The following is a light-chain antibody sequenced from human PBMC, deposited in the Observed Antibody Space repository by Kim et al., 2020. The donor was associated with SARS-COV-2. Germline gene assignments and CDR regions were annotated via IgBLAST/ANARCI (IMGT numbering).Light chain of an antibody. J-gene: IGKJ3*01. V-gene: IGKV1-33*01. Sequence: SVGDRVTITCQASQDISNYLNWYQQKPGKAPKLLIYDASNLETGVPSRFSGSGSGTDFTFTISSLQPEDIATYYCQQYDNLPGFTFGPGTKVDIK. CDR2: DAS. CDR1: QDISNY. CDR3: QQYDNLPGFT.